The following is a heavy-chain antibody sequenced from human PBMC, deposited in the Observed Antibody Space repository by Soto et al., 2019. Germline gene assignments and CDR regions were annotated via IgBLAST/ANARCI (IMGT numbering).Heavy chain of an antibody. CDR3: ARKSDSSPVPEADGV. CDR1: GFSVGSNY. D-gene: IGHD2-8*01. J-gene: IGHJ4*02. Sequence: EVQLVETGGGLIQPGGSLRLSCAASGFSVGSNYMTWVRQSPGKGLEWVSLIDSNGDTDYADSVKGRFSISRDNFKNTLYLQMNDLRAEDTAVYHCARKSDSSPVPEADGVWGRGTLVTVSS. V-gene: IGHV3-53*02. CDR2: IDSNGDT.